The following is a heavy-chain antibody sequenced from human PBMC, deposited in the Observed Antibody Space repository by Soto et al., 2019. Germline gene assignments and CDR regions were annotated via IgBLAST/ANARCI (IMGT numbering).Heavy chain of an antibody. V-gene: IGHV1-8*01. CDR2: MNPNTGGS. CDR3: ARGGPAAGYDL. CDR1: GYTFTSND. D-gene: IGHD6-13*01. J-gene: IGHJ4*02. Sequence: QVQLVQSGAEVKKPGASVKVSCKASGYTFTSNDINWVRQASGQGLEWMGWMNPNTGGSGYAQDFQGRITMTRDTATCTAYMELTSLRSDDTAVYYCARGGPAAGYDLWGQGTLVTVSS.